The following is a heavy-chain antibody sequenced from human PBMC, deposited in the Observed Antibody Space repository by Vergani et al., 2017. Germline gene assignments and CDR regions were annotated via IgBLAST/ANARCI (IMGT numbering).Heavy chain of an antibody. J-gene: IGHJ5*02. CDR2: ISGSGGST. CDR1: GFTFSSYA. Sequence: EVQLLESGGGLVQPGGSLRLSCAASGFTFSSYAMSWVRQAPGKGLGWVSAISGSGGSTYYADSVKGRFTISRDNSKNTLYLQMNSLRAEDTAVYYCAQPGYSSSWYGPNWFDPWGQGTLVTVSS. D-gene: IGHD6-13*01. CDR3: AQPGYSSSWYGPNWFDP. V-gene: IGHV3-23*01.